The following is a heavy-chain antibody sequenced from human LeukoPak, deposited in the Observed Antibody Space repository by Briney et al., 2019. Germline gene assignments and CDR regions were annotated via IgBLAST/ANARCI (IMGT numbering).Heavy chain of an antibody. CDR1: GFTFSSYG. CDR3: AKDSGDYVAY. Sequence: GRSLRLSCAASGFTFSSYGMHWVRQAPGKGLEWVAVISYDGSNKYYADSVKGRFTISRVNSKNTLYLQMNSLRAEDTAVYYCAKDSGDYVAYWGQGTLVTVSS. J-gene: IGHJ4*02. V-gene: IGHV3-30*18. CDR2: ISYDGSNK.